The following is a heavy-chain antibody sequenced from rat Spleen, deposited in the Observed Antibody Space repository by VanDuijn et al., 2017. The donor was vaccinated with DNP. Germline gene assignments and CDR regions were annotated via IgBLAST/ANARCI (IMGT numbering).Heavy chain of an antibody. CDR2: VNSAGTT. CDR3: ARGNDDYFPNWYFDF. Sequence: VQLQESGPGLVPPSQSLSLTCSVTGYSITSNYWGWIRKFPGNKLEWHGSVNSAGTTNYNPSLKSRISITRDTSKNQLFLQVNSVTTEYTATYYCARGNDDYFPNWYFDFWGPGTLVTVSS. D-gene: IGHD1-12*03. J-gene: IGHJ1*01. CDR1: GYSITSNY. V-gene: IGHV3-3*01.